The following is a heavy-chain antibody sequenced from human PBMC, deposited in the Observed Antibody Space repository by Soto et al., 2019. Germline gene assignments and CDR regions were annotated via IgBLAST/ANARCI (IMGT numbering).Heavy chain of an antibody. CDR1: GFTFSSYG. V-gene: IGHV3-30*18. CDR2: ISYDGSNK. CDR3: AKSPPGAVVAYFDY. D-gene: IGHD2-15*01. J-gene: IGHJ4*02. Sequence: PGGSLRLSCAASGFTFSSYGMHWVRQAPGKGLEWVAVISYDGSNKYYADSVKGRFTISRDNSKNTLYLQMNSLRAEDTAVYYCAKSPPGAVVAYFDYWGQGTLVTVSS.